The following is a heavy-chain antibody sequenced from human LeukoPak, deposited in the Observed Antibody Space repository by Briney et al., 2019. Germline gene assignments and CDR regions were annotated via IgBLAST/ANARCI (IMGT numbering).Heavy chain of an antibody. D-gene: IGHD6-19*01. J-gene: IGHJ5*02. V-gene: IGHV1-18*01. CDR2: ISAYNGNT. Sequence: GASVKVSCKASGYTFTSYGISWVRQAPGQGLEWMGWISAYNGNTNNAQKLQGRVTMTTDTSTSTAYMELRSLRSDDTAVYYCAKSRPVAGSWFDPWGQGTLVTVSS. CDR1: GYTFTSYG. CDR3: AKSRPVAGSWFDP.